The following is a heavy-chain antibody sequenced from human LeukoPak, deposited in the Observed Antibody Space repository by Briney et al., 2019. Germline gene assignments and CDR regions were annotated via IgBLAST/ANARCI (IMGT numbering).Heavy chain of an antibody. CDR1: GGSISSYL. CDR3: ARGQYSGSCFDN. J-gene: IGHJ4*02. CDR2: IYYSGST. V-gene: IGHV4-59*01. D-gene: IGHD1-26*01. Sequence: SETLSLTCTVSGGSISSYLWSWVRQPPGKGLEWIGYIYYSGSTNYNPSLKSRVTILVDTSKNQFSLKVSSVTAADTAVYYCARGQYSGSCFDNWGQGSLVTVSS.